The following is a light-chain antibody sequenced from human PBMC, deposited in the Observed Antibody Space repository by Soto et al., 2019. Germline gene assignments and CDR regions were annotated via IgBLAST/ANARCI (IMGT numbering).Light chain of an antibody. CDR1: SSNIGSNS. V-gene: IGLV1-44*01. J-gene: IGLJ3*02. CDR3: ASWEDSLNGPV. Sequence: QSVLTQPPSASGTPGQRVTISCCGSSSNIGSNSVKWYQQLPGTAPELLIYDKNQRPSGVPDRFSGSKSGTSASLAISGRQSEDEADHYCASWEDSLNGPVFGGGTKLTVL. CDR2: DKN.